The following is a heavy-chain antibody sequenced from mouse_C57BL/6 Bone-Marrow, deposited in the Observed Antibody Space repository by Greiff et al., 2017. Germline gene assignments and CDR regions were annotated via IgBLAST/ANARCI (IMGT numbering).Heavy chain of an antibody. CDR2: IDPENGDT. V-gene: IGHV14-4*01. J-gene: IGHJ1*03. CDR1: GFNIKDDY. Sequence: EVMLVESGAELVRPGASVKLSCTASGFNIKDDYMHWVKQRPEQGLEWIGWIDPENGDTEYASKFQGKATITADTSSNTAYLQLSSLTSEDTAVYYCTSLSRYFDVWGTGTTVTVSS. CDR3: TSLSRYFDV. D-gene: IGHD1-1*01.